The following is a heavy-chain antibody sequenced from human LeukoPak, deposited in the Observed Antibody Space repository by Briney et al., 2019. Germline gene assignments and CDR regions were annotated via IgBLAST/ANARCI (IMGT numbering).Heavy chain of an antibody. V-gene: IGHV4-30-2*01. CDR2: IYHSGSP. CDR3: ARVRQVMITFGGVIDP. D-gene: IGHD3-16*01. Sequence: TLSLTRAVSGGNIRSGGYSWSWIPQPPGKGLEWIGYIYHSGSPYYNPSLKSRVTISVDRSKNQFSLKLSSVTAADTAVYCCARVRQVMITFGGVIDPWGQRTLVTVSS. CDR1: GGNIRSGGYS. J-gene: IGHJ5*02.